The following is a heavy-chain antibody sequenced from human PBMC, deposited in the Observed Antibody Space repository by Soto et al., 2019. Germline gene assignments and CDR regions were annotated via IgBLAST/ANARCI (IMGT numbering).Heavy chain of an antibody. J-gene: IGHJ4*02. CDR1: GGSFSGYY. Sequence: QVQLQQWGAGLLKPAETLSITCAVYGGSFSGYYWTWIRQPPGTGRERIGEINHSGSTNYNPSLKNLVTISVDTSKNQFPLKLTAVTAAESAVYYCARDKITGLFDYWGQGTLVTVSS. CDR3: ARDKITGLFDY. CDR2: INHSGST. D-gene: IGHD3-10*01. V-gene: IGHV4-34*01.